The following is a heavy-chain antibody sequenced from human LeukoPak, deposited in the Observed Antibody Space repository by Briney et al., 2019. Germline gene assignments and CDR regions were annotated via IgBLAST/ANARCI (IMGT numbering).Heavy chain of an antibody. CDR3: AKDRSYGGFDY. Sequence: GRSLRLSCAASGFTFDDYGMHWVRQPPGKGLEWVSGISWNRGTIGYADSVKGRFTIFRDNARNSLYLQMNSLRAEDTAFYYCAKDRSYGGFDYWGQGTLVTVSS. CDR1: GFTFDDYG. J-gene: IGHJ4*02. V-gene: IGHV3-9*01. CDR2: ISWNRGTI. D-gene: IGHD3-10*01.